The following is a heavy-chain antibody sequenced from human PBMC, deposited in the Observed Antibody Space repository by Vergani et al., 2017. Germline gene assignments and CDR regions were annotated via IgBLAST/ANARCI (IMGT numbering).Heavy chain of an antibody. CDR2: IYHSGST. CDR3: ASSWDSYVYGLTRVNY. J-gene: IGHJ4*02. D-gene: IGHD5-18*01. V-gene: IGHV4-38-2*01. Sequence: QVQLQESGPGLVKPSETLSLTCAVSGYSISSGYYWGWIRQPPGKGLDWIGSIYHSGSTYYNPSLKSRVTISVDTSKNPFSLELSYVTAADTAVYYCASSWDSYVYGLTRVNYWSQGTLVTVSS. CDR1: GYSISSGYY.